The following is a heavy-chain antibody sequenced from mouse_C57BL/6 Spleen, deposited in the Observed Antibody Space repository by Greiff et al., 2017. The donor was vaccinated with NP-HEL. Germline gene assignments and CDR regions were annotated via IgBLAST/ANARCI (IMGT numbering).Heavy chain of an antibody. V-gene: IGHV1-82*01. CDR1: GYAFSSSW. CDR3: ARGDNNYYFDY. CDR2: IYPGDGDT. J-gene: IGHJ2*01. D-gene: IGHD2-5*01. Sequence: QVQLQQSGPELVKPGASVKISCKASGYAFSSSWMNWVKQRPGKGLEWIGRIYPGDGDTNYNGKFKGKATLTADKSSSTAYMQLSSLTSEDSAVYFCARGDNNYYFDYWGQGTTLTVSS.